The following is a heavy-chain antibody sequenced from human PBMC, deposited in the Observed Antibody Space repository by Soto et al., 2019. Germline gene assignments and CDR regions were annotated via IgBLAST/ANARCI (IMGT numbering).Heavy chain of an antibody. Sequence: GGSLRLSCAASGFTFSSYWMSWVRQAPGKGLEWVANIKQDGIEKYYVDSVKGRFTISRDNAKNSLYLQMNSLRAEDTAVYYCARDGVYYGSGSGWFDPWGQGTLVTVSS. CDR1: GFTFSSYW. CDR2: IKQDGIEK. D-gene: IGHD3-10*01. CDR3: ARDGVYYGSGSGWFDP. V-gene: IGHV3-7*05. J-gene: IGHJ5*02.